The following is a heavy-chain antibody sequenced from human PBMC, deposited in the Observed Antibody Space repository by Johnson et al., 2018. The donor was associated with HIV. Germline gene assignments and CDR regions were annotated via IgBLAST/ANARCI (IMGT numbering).Heavy chain of an antibody. J-gene: IGHJ3*02. Sequence: QVQLVESGGGEVQPGRSLRLSCAASGFTFSGYGMHWVRQAPGKGLALVAVISYDGSNKYYAESVKGRFTISRDNSKNTMYLQMNSLRAEDTAVHYCAKSTQASIVRESGPYGAFHIWGQGTMVTVSS. D-gene: IGHD3-10*01. CDR3: AKSTQASIVRESGPYGAFHI. V-gene: IGHV3-30*18. CDR1: GFTFSGYG. CDR2: ISYDGSNK.